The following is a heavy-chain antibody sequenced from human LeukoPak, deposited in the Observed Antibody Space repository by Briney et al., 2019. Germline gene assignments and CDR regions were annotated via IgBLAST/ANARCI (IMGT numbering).Heavy chain of an antibody. V-gene: IGHV4-34*01. CDR2: INHSGST. CDR3: ARGRGAAVAAEEYFQH. CDR1: GGSFSGYY. D-gene: IGHD6-19*01. Sequence: SETLSLTCAVYGGSFSGYYWSWIRQPPGKGLEWIGEINHSGSTNYNPSLKSRVTISVDTSKNQFSLKLSSVTAADTAVYYRARGRGAAVAAEEYFQHWGQGTLVTVSS. J-gene: IGHJ1*01.